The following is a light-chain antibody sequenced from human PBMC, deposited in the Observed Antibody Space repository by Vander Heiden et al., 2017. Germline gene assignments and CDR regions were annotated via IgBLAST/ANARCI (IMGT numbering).Light chain of an antibody. CDR1: SSNIGTGYG. Sequence: QSVLPQPPSVSGAPAQRVTISCTGSSSNIGTGYGVHWYQQLPGTAPKILIYDYNNRPSGVPDRFSGSKSGTSASLAITGLQAEDEADYYCQSYDRSLNSWVFGGGTKLTVL. J-gene: IGLJ3*02. V-gene: IGLV1-40*01. CDR2: DYN. CDR3: QSYDRSLNSWV.